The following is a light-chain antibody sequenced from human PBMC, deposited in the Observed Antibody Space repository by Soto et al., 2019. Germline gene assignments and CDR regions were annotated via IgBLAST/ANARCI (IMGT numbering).Light chain of an antibody. CDR2: WAS. CDR1: QSVLYSSNNKNY. V-gene: IGKV4-1*01. J-gene: IGKJ3*01. Sequence: DIVMTQSPDSLAVSLGERATINCKSSQSVLYSSNNKNYLAWYQQKPGQPPKLLIYWASTRESGVPDRFSGSGSGTDFTLTIRSLQAEDVAVYYCQKYYSTPPTFGPGTKVDIK. CDR3: QKYYSTPPT.